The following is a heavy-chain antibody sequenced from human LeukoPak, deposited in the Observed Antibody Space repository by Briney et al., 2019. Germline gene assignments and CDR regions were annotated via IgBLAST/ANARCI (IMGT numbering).Heavy chain of an antibody. D-gene: IGHD6-6*01. CDR3: ARRSGIAAPLFDY. J-gene: IGHJ4*02. CDR1: GYRLSSYW. Sequence: GESLKISCQGSGYRLSSYWIGWVRQMPGKGLEWMGIIYPGDSDTRCSPSFQGQVTISADKSISTAYLQWSSLKASDTAMYYCARRSGIAAPLFDYWGQGTLVTVSS. CDR2: IYPGDSDT. V-gene: IGHV5-51*01.